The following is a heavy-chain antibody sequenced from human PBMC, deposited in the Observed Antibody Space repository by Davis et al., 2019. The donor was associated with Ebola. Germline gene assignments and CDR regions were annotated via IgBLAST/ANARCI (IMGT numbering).Heavy chain of an antibody. Sequence: GESLKISCAASGFTFSSYSMNWVRQAPGKGLEWVSSISSSSSYIYYADSVKGRFTISRDNAKNSLYLQMNSLRAEDTAVYYCAREEWIPAATFDYWGQGTLVTVSS. CDR3: AREEWIPAATFDY. CDR1: GFTFSSYS. D-gene: IGHD2-2*01. J-gene: IGHJ4*02. CDR2: ISSSSSYI. V-gene: IGHV3-21*04.